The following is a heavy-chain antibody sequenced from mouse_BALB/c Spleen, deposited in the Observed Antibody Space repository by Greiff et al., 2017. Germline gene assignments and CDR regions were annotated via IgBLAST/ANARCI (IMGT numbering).Heavy chain of an antibody. Sequence: DVKLVESGGGLVQPGGSLRLSCATSGFTFSDFYMELVRQPPGKRLEWIAASRNKANDYTTEYSASVKGRFIVSRDTSQSILYLQMNALRAEDTAIYYCARDADGGFAYWGQGTLVTVSA. V-gene: IGHV7-1*02. CDR1: GFTFSDFY. CDR2: SRNKANDYTT. CDR3: ARDADGGFAY. J-gene: IGHJ3*01.